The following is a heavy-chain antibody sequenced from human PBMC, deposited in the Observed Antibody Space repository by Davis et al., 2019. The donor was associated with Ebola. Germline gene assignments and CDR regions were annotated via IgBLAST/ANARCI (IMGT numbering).Heavy chain of an antibody. CDR2: ISSSSSTI. CDR3: ARGGIVVVPAAHKGWFDP. J-gene: IGHJ5*02. CDR1: GFTFSSYS. V-gene: IGHV3-48*02. D-gene: IGHD2-2*01. Sequence: GESLKISCAASGFTFSSYSMNWVRQAPGKGLEWVSYISSSSSTIYYADSVKGRFTISRDNAKNSLYLQMNSLRDEDTAVYYCARGGIVVVPAAHKGWFDPWGQGTLVTVSS.